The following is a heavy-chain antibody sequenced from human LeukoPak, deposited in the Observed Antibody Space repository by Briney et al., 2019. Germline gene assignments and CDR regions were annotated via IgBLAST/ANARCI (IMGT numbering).Heavy chain of an antibody. CDR3: ARGGYYSTSPSNWFHP. D-gene: IGHD6-6*01. Sequence: QSGGSLRLSCAASGFTFSSYAMFWVRQAPGKGLEWVAVISYDGSNKHYADSVKGRFTISRDNSKNALYLQMNSLRAGDTAVYYCARGGYYSTSPSNWFHPWGQGTLVTVSS. CDR2: ISYDGSNK. V-gene: IGHV3-30*03. CDR1: GFTFSSYA. J-gene: IGHJ5*02.